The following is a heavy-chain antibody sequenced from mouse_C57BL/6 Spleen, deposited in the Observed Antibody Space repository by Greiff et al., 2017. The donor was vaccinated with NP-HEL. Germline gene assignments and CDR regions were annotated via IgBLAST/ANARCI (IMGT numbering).Heavy chain of an antibody. CDR2: INPNNGGT. V-gene: IGHV1-18*01. CDR1: GYTFTDYN. D-gene: IGHD2-2*01. J-gene: IGHJ4*01. Sequence: EVQLQQSGPELVKPGASVKIPCKASGYTFTDYNMDWVKQSHGKSLEWIGDINPNNGGTIYNQKFKGKATLTVDKSSSTAYMELRSLTSEDTAVYYCARELYGYDDYYAMDYWGQGTSVTVSS. CDR3: ARELYGYDDYYAMDY.